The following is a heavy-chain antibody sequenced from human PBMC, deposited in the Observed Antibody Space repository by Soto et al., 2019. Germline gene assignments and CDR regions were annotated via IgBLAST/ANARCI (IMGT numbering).Heavy chain of an antibody. D-gene: IGHD2-2*01. Sequence: PGGSLRLSCEASGFNFSDYYMSWIRQTPGKGLEWVSYIGSSGSHTRYADSVKGRFTISRDNSKNTLYLQMNSLRAEDTAVYYCAKGKMPPPENHDAFDIWGQGTMVTVSS. J-gene: IGHJ3*02. CDR1: GFNFSDYY. CDR3: AKGKMPPPENHDAFDI. CDR2: IGSSGSHT. V-gene: IGHV3-11*06.